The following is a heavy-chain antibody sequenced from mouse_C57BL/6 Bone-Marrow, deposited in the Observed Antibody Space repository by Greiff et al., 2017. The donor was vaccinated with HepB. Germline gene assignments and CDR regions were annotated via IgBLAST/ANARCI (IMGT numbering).Heavy chain of an antibody. V-gene: IGHV14-2*01. D-gene: IGHD1-1*01. J-gene: IGHJ4*01. CDR2: IDPEDGET. Sequence: VQLKESGAELVKPGASVKLSCTASGFNIKDYYMHWVKQRTEQGLEWIGRIDPEDGETKYAPKFQGKATITADTSSNTAYLQLSSLTSEDTAVYYCASYYYGTFYAMDYWGQGTSVTVSS. CDR3: ASYYYGTFYAMDY. CDR1: GFNIKDYY.